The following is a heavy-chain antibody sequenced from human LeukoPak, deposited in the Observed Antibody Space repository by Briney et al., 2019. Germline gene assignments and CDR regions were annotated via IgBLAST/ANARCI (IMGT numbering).Heavy chain of an antibody. V-gene: IGHV1-2*02. D-gene: IGHD3-10*01. CDR1: GYTFTGYY. J-gene: IGHJ4*02. CDR3: ARGPMVRDYYFDY. CDR2: INPNSGGT. Sequence: ASVTVSFKASGYTFTGYYMHWVRQAPGQGLEWMGWINPNSGGTNYAQKFQGRVTMTRDTSISTAYMELSRLRSDDTAVYYCARGPMVRDYYFDYWGQGTLVTVSS.